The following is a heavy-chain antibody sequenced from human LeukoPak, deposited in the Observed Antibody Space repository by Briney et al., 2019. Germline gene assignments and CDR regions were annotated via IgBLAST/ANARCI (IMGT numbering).Heavy chain of an antibody. CDR3: ARGLDFWSGYYDY. J-gene: IGHJ4*02. CDR1: GFTFSSYW. D-gene: IGHD3-3*01. Sequence: TGGSLRLSCAAPGFTFSSYWMHWVRHAPGKGLVWVSRINGDGSTPSYADSVKGCFTISRDTAKNTLYLQMNILGAETTALYYAARGLDFWSGYYDYWGQGTLVTVSS. V-gene: IGHV3-74*01. CDR2: INGDGSTP.